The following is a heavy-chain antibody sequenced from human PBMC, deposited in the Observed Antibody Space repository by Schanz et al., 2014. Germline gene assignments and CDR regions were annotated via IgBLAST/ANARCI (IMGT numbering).Heavy chain of an antibody. Sequence: QVRMQESGPGLVKPSGTLSLTCAVSGASVSSDNWWNWVRQPPGKGLEWIGEIYDSGNTNYNPSLKGRVTMSVDDSKNQFSLQLPAVTAADTAVYYCARGGQGFGEPHQRLFEYWGPGTLVTVSS. D-gene: IGHD3-10*01. CDR1: GASVSSDNW. CDR2: IYDSGNT. CDR3: ARGGQGFGEPHQRLFEY. V-gene: IGHV4-4*02. J-gene: IGHJ4*02.